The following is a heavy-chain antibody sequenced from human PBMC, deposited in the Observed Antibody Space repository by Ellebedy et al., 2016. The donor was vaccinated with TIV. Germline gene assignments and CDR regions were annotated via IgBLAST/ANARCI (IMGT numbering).Heavy chain of an antibody. CDR2: IPYDGSKK. Sequence: GESLKISCAASGFTFKIYALHWVRQAPGKGLEWVALIPYDGSKKYYADSVKGRFTISRDNSKNTLYLQMNSLRAKDTAVYYCARDRGYDSSGFLFDYWGHGTLVTVSS. J-gene: IGHJ4*01. V-gene: IGHV3-30-3*01. D-gene: IGHD3-22*01. CDR1: GFTFKIYA. CDR3: ARDRGYDSSGFLFDY.